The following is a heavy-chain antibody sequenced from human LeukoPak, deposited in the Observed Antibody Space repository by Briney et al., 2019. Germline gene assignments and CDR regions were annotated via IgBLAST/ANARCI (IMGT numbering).Heavy chain of an antibody. D-gene: IGHD3-3*01. V-gene: IGHV3-23*01. Sequence: GGSLRLSCAAPGFTFSSYAMSWVRQAPGKGLEWVSAISGSGGSTYYADSVKGRFTISRDNSKNTLYLQMNSLRAEDTAVYYCAKEHYDFWSGSFYYYYGMDVWGQGTTVTVSS. J-gene: IGHJ6*02. CDR3: AKEHYDFWSGSFYYYYGMDV. CDR1: GFTFSSYA. CDR2: ISGSGGST.